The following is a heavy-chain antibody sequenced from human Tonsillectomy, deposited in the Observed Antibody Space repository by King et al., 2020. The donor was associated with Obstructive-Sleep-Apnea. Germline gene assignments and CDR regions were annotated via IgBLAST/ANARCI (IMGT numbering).Heavy chain of an antibody. J-gene: IGHJ4*02. Sequence: HVQLQQWGAGLLKPSETLSLTGAVYGGSFSGYYWSWIRQPPGKGLEWIGEINHSGSTNYNPSLKSRVTMSVDTSKNQFSLNLSSVTAADAAVYYCATLVTAGYWGQGTLVSVSS. CDR1: GGSFSGYY. CDR3: ATLVTAGY. CDR2: INHSGST. V-gene: IGHV4-34*01. D-gene: IGHD4-23*01.